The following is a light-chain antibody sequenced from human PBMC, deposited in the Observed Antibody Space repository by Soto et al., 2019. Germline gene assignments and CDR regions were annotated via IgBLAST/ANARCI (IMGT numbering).Light chain of an antibody. Sequence: VLTQPPSVSAAPAQKVTISCSASSSNIGGNSVSWYQQLPGTAPKLLIYDDNKRPSGIPDRFSGSKSGTSATLGITGFQTGDEADYYCRSWDSSLSAYVFGTGTKVTVL. J-gene: IGLJ1*01. CDR3: RSWDSSLSAYV. CDR2: DDN. V-gene: IGLV1-51*01. CDR1: SSNIGGNS.